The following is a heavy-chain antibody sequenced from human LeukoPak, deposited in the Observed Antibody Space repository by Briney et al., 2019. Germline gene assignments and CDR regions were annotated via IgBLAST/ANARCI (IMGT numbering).Heavy chain of an antibody. CDR2: ITGSGGST. V-gene: IGHV3-23*01. Sequence: GGSLRLSCAAPGFTFSSYAMSWVRQAPGKGLKWVSAITGSGGSTYYADSVKGRFTISRDNSKNTLYLQMNSLRAEDTAVYYCAKSNYYDSSDWFDPWGQGTLVTVSS. CDR1: GFTFSSYA. D-gene: IGHD3-22*01. CDR3: AKSNYYDSSDWFDP. J-gene: IGHJ5*02.